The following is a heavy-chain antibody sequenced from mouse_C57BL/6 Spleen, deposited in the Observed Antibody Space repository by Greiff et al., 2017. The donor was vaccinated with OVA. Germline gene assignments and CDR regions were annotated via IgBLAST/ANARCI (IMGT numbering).Heavy chain of an antibody. CDR1: GYAFSSYW. V-gene: IGHV1-80*01. D-gene: IGHD1-1*01. Sequence: QVQLQQSGAELVKPGASVKISCKASGYAFSSYWMNWVKQRPGKGLEWIGQIYPGDGDTNYNGKFKGKATLTADKSSSTAYMQLSSLTSEDSAVYFCARSSYYGSSNYFDYWGQGTTLTVSS. CDR2: IYPGDGDT. CDR3: ARSSYYGSSNYFDY. J-gene: IGHJ2*01.